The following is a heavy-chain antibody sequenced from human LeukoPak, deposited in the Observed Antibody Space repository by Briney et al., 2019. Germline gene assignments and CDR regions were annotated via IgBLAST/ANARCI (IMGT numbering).Heavy chain of an antibody. V-gene: IGHV1-2*02. CDR1: GYTFTGYY. D-gene: IGHD2-21*02. CDR2: INPNSGGT. CDR3: ARIALAYCGGDCYYR. J-gene: IGHJ4*02. Sequence: GASAKVSCKASGYTFTGYYMHWVRQAPGQGLEWMGWINPNSGGTNYAQKFQGRVTMTRDTSISTAYMELSRLRSDDTAVYYCARIALAYCGGDCYYRWGQGTLVTVSS.